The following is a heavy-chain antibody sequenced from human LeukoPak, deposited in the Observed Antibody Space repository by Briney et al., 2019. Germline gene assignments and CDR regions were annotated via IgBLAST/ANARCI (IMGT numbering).Heavy chain of an antibody. CDR1: GGSISSSSYY. V-gene: IGHV4-30-2*01. CDR2: IYHSGST. J-gene: IGHJ6*03. Sequence: SETLSLTCTVSGGSISSSSYYWSWIRQPPGKGLEWIGYIYHSGSTYYNPSLKSRVTISVDRSKNQFSLKLSSVTAADTAVYYCARGSYYYGSGRDYYYMDVWGKGTTVTVSS. CDR3: ARGSYYYGSGRDYYYMDV. D-gene: IGHD3-10*01.